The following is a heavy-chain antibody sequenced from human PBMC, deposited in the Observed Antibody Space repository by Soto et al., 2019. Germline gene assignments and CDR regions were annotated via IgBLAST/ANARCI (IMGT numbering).Heavy chain of an antibody. D-gene: IGHD3-3*01. CDR3: AKKATPLGTIFGAYEDYGMDV. CDR1: GFTFGSYS. V-gene: IGHV3-23*01. CDR2: ISGSGGST. J-gene: IGHJ6*02. Sequence: SLSPSFAASGFTFGSYSMSSVRQSPGKRLERVPAISGSGGSTYYPDPVKGRFTIASDNSNNTPYLQMNSLRAGGTAVYYCAKKATPLGTIFGAYEDYGMDVWGQGSAVTVS.